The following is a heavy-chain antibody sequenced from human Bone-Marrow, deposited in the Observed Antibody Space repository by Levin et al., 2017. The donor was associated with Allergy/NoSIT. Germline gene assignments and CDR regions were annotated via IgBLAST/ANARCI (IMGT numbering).Heavy chain of an antibody. CDR2: INWDGSSI. CDR3: AKTFFSSSSSGYFDY. V-gene: IGHV3-9*01. Sequence: SLKISCAASGFTFDDYTMHWVRQTPGKGLEWISRINWDGSSIVYADSVKGRFTISRDNAKNSLYLQMNSLRAEDTAFYYCAKTFFSSSSSGYFDYWGQGTLVTVSS. J-gene: IGHJ4*02. CDR1: GFTFDDYT. D-gene: IGHD6-6*01.